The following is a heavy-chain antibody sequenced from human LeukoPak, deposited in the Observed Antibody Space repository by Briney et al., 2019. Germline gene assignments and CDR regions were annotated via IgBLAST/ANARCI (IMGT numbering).Heavy chain of an antibody. Sequence: GGSLRLSCAASGFTFSNFAIHWVRQAPGKGLEWVGSIKQDGSAKNYVDSVKGRFTISRDNATNSLSLQMNSLRAEDTAVYYCARVDLTKTLICGGDCRNWFDPWGQGTLVTVSS. CDR2: IKQDGSAK. CDR1: GFTFSNFA. V-gene: IGHV3-7*01. D-gene: IGHD2-21*02. J-gene: IGHJ5*02. CDR3: ARVDLTKTLICGGDCRNWFDP.